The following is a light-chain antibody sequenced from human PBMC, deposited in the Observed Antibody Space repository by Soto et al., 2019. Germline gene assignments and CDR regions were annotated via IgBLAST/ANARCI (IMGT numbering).Light chain of an antibody. CDR2: VTS. J-gene: IGKJ5*01. V-gene: IGKV1-39*01. CDR1: QDISNY. Sequence: DIQMTQSPSSLSASVGDRVTITCQASQDISNYLNWYQQKPGKAPKLLISVTSRLQSGVPSRFSGSASGTDFTLTIDSLQPEDFATYYCQQGHDWPLTFGQGTRLEIK. CDR3: QQGHDWPLT.